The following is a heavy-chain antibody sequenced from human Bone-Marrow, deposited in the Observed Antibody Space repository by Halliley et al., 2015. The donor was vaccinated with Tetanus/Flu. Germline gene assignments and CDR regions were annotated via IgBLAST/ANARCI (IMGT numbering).Heavy chain of an antibody. Sequence: SLRLSCAVSGFNFHDYAMHWVRQRPGKGLEWVSGITWNSGAISYADSVKGRFTISRDNNSVSLQMNSLGPEDTALSYCAKAQGGRGFMYHINFAYWGQGTLVPVSS. CDR2: ITWNSGAI. CDR3: AKAQGGRGFMYHINFAY. CDR1: GFNFHDYA. D-gene: IGHD3-16*01. V-gene: IGHV3-9*01. J-gene: IGHJ4*02.